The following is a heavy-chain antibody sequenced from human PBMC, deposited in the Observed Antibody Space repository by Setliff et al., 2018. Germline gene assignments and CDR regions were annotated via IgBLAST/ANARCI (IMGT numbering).Heavy chain of an antibody. CDR1: GGSISSYY. D-gene: IGHD6-19*01. CDR3: AREQWLDPPGYYYMDV. J-gene: IGHJ6*03. V-gene: IGHV4-4*07. Sequence: PSETLSLTCTVSGGSISSYYWSWIRQPAGKGLEWIGHIYIGGSANYNPSLKSRVTMSIDTSKNQFSLELNSVTAADTAVYYCAREQWLDPPGYYYMDVWAKGTTVTVSS. CDR2: IYIGGSA.